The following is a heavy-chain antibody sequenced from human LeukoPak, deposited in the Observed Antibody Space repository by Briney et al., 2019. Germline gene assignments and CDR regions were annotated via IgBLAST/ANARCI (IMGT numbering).Heavy chain of an antibody. D-gene: IGHD6-19*01. CDR3: ARVTSSGWFDY. CDR1: GYTFTSYG. V-gene: IGHV1-18*01. CDR2: ISAYNGNT. J-gene: IGHJ4*02. Sequence: ASVKVSCKASGYTFTSYGISWVRQAPGQGLEWMGWISAYNGNTNYAQKLQGRVTMTRDTSTSTVYMELSSLRSEDTAVYYCARVTSSGWFDYWGQGTLVTVSS.